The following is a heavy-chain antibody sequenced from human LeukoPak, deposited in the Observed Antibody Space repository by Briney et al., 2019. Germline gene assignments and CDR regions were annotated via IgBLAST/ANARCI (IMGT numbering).Heavy chain of an antibody. D-gene: IGHD1-26*01. CDR1: GASISSDY. Sequence: SETLSLTCSVSGASISSDYWSWIRQPPGKGLEWIGNIYSSETTKYNPSLRSRATISGDTSKNQFSLKLSSVTAADTAVYYCARARDSGSYWGYYFDYWGQGTLVTVSS. V-gene: IGHV4-4*09. J-gene: IGHJ4*02. CDR3: ARARDSGSYWGYYFDY. CDR2: IYSSETT.